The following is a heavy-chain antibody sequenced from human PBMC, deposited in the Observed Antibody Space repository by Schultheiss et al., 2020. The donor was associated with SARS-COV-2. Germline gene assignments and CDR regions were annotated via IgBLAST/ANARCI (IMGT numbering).Heavy chain of an antibody. Sequence: SETLSLTCTVSGGSISSGGYYWSWIRQHPGKGLEWIGYIYYSGSTYYNPSLKSRVTISVDTSKNQFSLKLSSVTAADTAVYYCARAPDYYDSSGVDPWGQGTLVTVSS. CDR2: IYYSGST. V-gene: IGHV4-31*03. CDR1: GGSISSGGYY. D-gene: IGHD3-22*01. CDR3: ARAPDYYDSSGVDP. J-gene: IGHJ5*02.